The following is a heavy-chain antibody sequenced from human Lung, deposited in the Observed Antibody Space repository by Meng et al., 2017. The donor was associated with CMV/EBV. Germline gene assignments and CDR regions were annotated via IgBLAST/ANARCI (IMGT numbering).Heavy chain of an antibody. CDR1: GDSPTNHKW. Sequence: QRQLREPAHDLGKPSETLSLTCACSGDSPTNHKWWACVRRPPGKGLEWIGQIPHRGSSAYNPSLKSRVSMSTDKSNNQCSLKLTSVTAADTAVYHCLRRSGGSVWGQGTLVTVSS. J-gene: IGHJ1*01. CDR3: LRRSGGSV. D-gene: IGHD3-10*01. V-gene: IGHV4-4*02. CDR2: IPHRGSS.